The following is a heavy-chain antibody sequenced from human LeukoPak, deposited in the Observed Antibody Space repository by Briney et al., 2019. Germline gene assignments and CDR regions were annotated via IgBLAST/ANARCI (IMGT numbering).Heavy chain of an antibody. CDR1: GFPFSNYW. CDR2: INTDERTT. D-gene: IGHD6-19*01. J-gene: IGHJ4*02. V-gene: IGHV3-74*01. Sequence: GGSLRLSCTASGFPFSNYWVHWVRQAPGKGLLWVSRINTDERTTDYADSVKGRFTISRDNARNTLYLQMNSLRAEDTGVYYCAREGWAVARKVDYWGRGTLVTVSS. CDR3: AREGWAVARKVDY.